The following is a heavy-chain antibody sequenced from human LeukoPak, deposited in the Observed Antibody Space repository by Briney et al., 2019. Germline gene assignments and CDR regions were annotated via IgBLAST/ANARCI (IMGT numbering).Heavy chain of an antibody. Sequence: SETLSLTCTVSGYSISSGYYWGWIRQPPGKGLEWIGSIYHSGSTYYNPSLKSRVTISVDTSKNQFSLKLSSVTAADTAVYYCASSAFWSGYYPDFWGKGTTVTVSS. CDR3: ASSAFWSGYYPDF. CDR2: IYHSGST. CDR1: GYSISSGYY. V-gene: IGHV4-38-2*02. D-gene: IGHD3-3*01. J-gene: IGHJ6*04.